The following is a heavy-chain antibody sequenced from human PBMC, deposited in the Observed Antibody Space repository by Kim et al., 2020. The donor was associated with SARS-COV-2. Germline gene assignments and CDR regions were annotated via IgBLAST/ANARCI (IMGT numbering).Heavy chain of an antibody. Sequence: GGSLRLSCAASGFTFDDYAMHWVRQAPGKGLEWVSGISWNSGSIGYADSVKGRFTISRDNAKNSLYLQMNSLRAEDTALYYCAKDMGLGGAAVFDYWGQGTLVTVSS. CDR2: ISWNSGSI. J-gene: IGHJ4*02. V-gene: IGHV3-9*01. D-gene: IGHD6-13*01. CDR1: GFTFDDYA. CDR3: AKDMGLGGAAVFDY.